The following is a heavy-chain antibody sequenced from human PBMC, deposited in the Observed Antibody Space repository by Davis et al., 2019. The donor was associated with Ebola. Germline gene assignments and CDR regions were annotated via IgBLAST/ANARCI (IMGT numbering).Heavy chain of an antibody. CDR3: ARDTGMVTGYYEDV. D-gene: IGHD3-10*01. CDR2: ISAYNGNI. Sequence: AASVKVSCKASGYTFTRYCITWVRQAPGQGLEWMGWISAYNGNIKYARKFQGRVTMTTDTSTSTAYMELRNLRSEDTAVYYCARDTGMVTGYYEDVWGQGTTVTVSS. CDR1: GYTFTRYC. J-gene: IGHJ6*03. V-gene: IGHV1-18*01.